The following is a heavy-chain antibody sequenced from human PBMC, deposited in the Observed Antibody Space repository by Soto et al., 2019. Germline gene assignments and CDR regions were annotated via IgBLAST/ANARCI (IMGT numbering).Heavy chain of an antibody. CDR3: ATSDGGPHHYDFCSGYSQLFLDY. V-gene: IGHV3-23*01. D-gene: IGHD3-3*01. CDR1: GFTFSSYA. J-gene: IGHJ4*02. Sequence: GGSLRLSCAASGFTFSSYAMSWVRQAPGKGLEWVSAISGSGGSTYYADSVKGRFTISRDNSKNTLYLQMNSLRAEDTAVYYCATSDGGPHHYDFCSGYSQLFLDYWGQGNLVTVSS. CDR2: ISGSGGST.